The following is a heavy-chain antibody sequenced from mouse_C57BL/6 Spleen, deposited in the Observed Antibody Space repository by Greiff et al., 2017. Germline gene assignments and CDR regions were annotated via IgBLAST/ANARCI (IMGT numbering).Heavy chain of an antibody. J-gene: IGHJ3*01. CDR2: IWSGGST. CDR1: GFSLTSYG. D-gene: IGHD4-1*01. V-gene: IGHV2-2*01. CDR3: ARGPNWEFAY. Sequence: VQLQQSGPGLVQPSQSLSITCTVSGFSLTSYGVHWVRQSPGKGLEWLGVIWSGGSTDYNAAFISRLSISKDNSKSQVFFKMNSLQADDTAIYYCARGPNWEFAYWGQGTLVTVSA.